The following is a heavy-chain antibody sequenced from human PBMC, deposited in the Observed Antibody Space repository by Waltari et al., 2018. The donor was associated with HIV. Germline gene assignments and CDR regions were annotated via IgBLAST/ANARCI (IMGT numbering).Heavy chain of an antibody. D-gene: IGHD4-17*01. CDR3: ARGQTVTTLGGDY. J-gene: IGHJ4*02. CDR2: ISSSSSYI. CDR1: GFTCSSYS. Sequence: EVQLVESGGGLVKPGGSLRLSCAASGFTCSSYSMNWVSQAPGKGLEWVSSISSSSSYIYYADSVKGRFTISRDNAKNSLYLQMNSLRAEDTAVYYCARGQTVTTLGGDYWGQGTLVTVSS. V-gene: IGHV3-21*01.